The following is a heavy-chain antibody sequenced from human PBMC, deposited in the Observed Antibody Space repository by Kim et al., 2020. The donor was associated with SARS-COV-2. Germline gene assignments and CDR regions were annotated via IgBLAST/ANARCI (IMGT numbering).Heavy chain of an antibody. V-gene: IGHV5-51*01. CDR2: IYPGDSDT. D-gene: IGHD3-16*01. CDR1: GYSFTSYW. J-gene: IGHJ6*02. Sequence: GESLKISCKGSGYSFTSYWIGWVRPIPGKGLEWMGIIYPGDSDTSYSPSFQGQVTISADNSISTAYLQWSSLKASDTAMYYCARLVFGDYYYYGMDVWGQGTTVTVSS. CDR3: ARLVFGDYYYYGMDV.